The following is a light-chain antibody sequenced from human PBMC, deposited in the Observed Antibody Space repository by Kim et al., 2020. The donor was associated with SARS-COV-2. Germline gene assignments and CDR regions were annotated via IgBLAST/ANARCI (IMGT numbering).Light chain of an antibody. CDR1: SSNIGNNN. V-gene: IGLV1-51*01. CDR3: GTWDSSLSAYV. Sequence: GQTVTISCSGSSSNIGNNNVAWYQQLPGKTPTRLINDNNKRPSAMPYRFSCSKSGTSATLGTTGRQTGDEADYYCGTWDSSLSAYVFGTGTKVTVL. CDR2: DNN. J-gene: IGLJ1*01.